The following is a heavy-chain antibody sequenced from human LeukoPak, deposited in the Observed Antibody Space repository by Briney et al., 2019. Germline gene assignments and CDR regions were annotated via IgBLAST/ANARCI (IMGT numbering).Heavy chain of an antibody. CDR2: FSFNGEST. CDR1: GFTFSSYA. V-gene: IGHV3-23*01. CDR3: AKGGYSNGRYYYYYMDV. Sequence: GGSLRLSCAASGFTFSSYAMTWVRQAPGKGLEWVSSFSFNGESTYYADSAKGRFTISRDNSKNTLYLQMNSLRAEDTAVYYCAKGGYSNGRYYYYYMDVWGEGPTVTVSS. J-gene: IGHJ6*03. D-gene: IGHD5-18*01.